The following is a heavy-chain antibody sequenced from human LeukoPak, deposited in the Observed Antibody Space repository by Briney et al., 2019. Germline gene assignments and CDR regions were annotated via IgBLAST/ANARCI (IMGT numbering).Heavy chain of an antibody. CDR3: ARIVVVVAASDY. CDR2: IYYSGST. D-gene: IGHD2-15*01. V-gene: IGHV4-59*08. Sequence: SETLSLTCTVSGGSISGYYWSWIRQPPGKGLEWIGYIYYSGSTNYSPSLKSRLTISVDASKNQFSLKLSSVTAADTAVYYCARIVVVVAASDYWGQGTLVTVSS. J-gene: IGHJ4*02. CDR1: GGSISGYY.